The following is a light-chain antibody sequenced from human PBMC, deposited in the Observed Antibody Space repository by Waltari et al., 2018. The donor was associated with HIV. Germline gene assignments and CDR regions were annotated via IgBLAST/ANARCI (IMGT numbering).Light chain of an antibody. Sequence: EIVLTQSPVTLSLSPGQRATLSCRASQSIASQLAWYQQTPGQSPRLLVYDTSNRATGIPARFSGSGSGTDFTLAISSLEPEDFAVYYCQQRYNWPLTFGGGTKVEIK. CDR3: QQRYNWPLT. J-gene: IGKJ4*01. V-gene: IGKV3-11*01. CDR1: QSIASQ. CDR2: DTS.